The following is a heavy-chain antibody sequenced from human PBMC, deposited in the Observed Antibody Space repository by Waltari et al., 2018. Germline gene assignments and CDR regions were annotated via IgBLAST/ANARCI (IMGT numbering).Heavy chain of an antibody. CDR2: IAQDASEN. V-gene: IGHV3-7*04. CDR3: GRCPRRDPLCD. CDR1: GFTFSNDW. J-gene: IGHJ4*02. Sequence: EVQLVESGGGLVQPGGSLRLSGAAAGFTFSNDWMSGVRQPPGKGLEWVANIAQDASENYYVGSVKGRFTISRDNAKNFLYLQMNSLRAEDTAVYYCGRCPRRDPLCDWGQGTLVSVSS.